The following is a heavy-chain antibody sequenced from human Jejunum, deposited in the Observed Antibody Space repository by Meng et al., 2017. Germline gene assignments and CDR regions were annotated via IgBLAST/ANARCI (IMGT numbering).Heavy chain of an antibody. CDR1: GGSLSCYF. CDR2: VSHNGWT. D-gene: IGHD3-16*01. J-gene: IGHJ5*02. CDR3: VRGNNYVWGMIP. Sequence: QVRLQQLCAALVKPSETLSPTCAVYGGSLSCYFLSWRRQPPVKWLEWIKEVSHNGWTKYNPSLKSRVTISLETSKNQFSLKMSSVTAADTSVYYCVRGNNYVWGMIPWGQGTLVTVSS. V-gene: IGHV4-34*01.